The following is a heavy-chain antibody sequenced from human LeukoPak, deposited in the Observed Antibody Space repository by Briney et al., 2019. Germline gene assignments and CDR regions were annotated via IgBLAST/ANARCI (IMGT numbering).Heavy chain of an antibody. CDR1: GFTLSSFA. CDR3: AKDRDLTGDRKPGYFDC. D-gene: IGHD7-27*01. Sequence: GGSLRLSCAASGFTLSSFAMSWVRQAPGKGLEWVSAISGSGGSTYYTDSEKGRFTISRDNSKNTLYLQMNSLRADDTAVYYCAKDRDLTGDRKPGYFDCWGRGTLVTVSS. V-gene: IGHV3-23*01. CDR2: ISGSGGST. J-gene: IGHJ4*02.